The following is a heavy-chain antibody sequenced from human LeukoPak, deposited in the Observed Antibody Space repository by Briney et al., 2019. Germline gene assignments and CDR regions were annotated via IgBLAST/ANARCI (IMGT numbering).Heavy chain of an antibody. Sequence: SETLSLTCTVSGGSISRYYWSWIRQPPGKGLEWIGYIYYSGSTYYNPSLKSRVTISVDTSKNQFSLKLSSVTAADTAVYYCARDWRSSSGAFDIWGQGTMVTVSS. CDR3: ARDWRSSSGAFDI. D-gene: IGHD3-3*01. J-gene: IGHJ3*02. CDR1: GGSISRYY. CDR2: IYYSGST. V-gene: IGHV4-59*12.